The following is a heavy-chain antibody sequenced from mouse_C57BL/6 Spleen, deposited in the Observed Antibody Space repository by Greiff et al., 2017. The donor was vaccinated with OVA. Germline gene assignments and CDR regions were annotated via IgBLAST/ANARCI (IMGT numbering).Heavy chain of an antibody. CDR2: IDPSDSYT. Sequence: QVQLQQPGAELVKPGASVKLSCKASGYTFTSYWMQWVKQRPGQGLEWIGVIDPSDSYTNYNQKFKGKATLAVDTSYSTAYMQLSSLTSEDSAVYYCARRGIYYYGSSPYAMDYWGQGTSVTVSS. CDR3: ARRGIYYYGSSPYAMDY. D-gene: IGHD1-1*01. CDR1: GYTFTSYW. V-gene: IGHV1-50*01. J-gene: IGHJ4*01.